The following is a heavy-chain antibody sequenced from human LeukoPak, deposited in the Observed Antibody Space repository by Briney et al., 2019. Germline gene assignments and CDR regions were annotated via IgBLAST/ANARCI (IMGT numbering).Heavy chain of an antibody. Sequence: TGGSLRLSCAASGFTFSSYWMSWVRQAPGKGLEWIGSIYYSGSTYYNPSLKSRVTISGDTSKNQFSLKLNSVTAADTAVYYCARRDFWSGYYNYWGQGTLVTVSS. CDR1: GFTFSSYW. CDR2: IYYSGST. CDR3: ARRDFWSGYYNY. V-gene: IGHV4-39*07. J-gene: IGHJ4*02. D-gene: IGHD3-3*01.